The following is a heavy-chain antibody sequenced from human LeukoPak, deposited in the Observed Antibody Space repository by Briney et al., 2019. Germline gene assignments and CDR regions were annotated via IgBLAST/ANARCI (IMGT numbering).Heavy chain of an antibody. CDR2: IYTSGST. Sequence: SETLSLTCTVSGGSISSYYCSWIRQPAGEGLEWIGRIYTSGSTNYNPSLKSRVTMSVDTSKNQFSLKLSSVTAADTAVYYCARDAGDYFGFSSCLDYWGQRTMVTVSS. CDR3: ARDAGDYFGFSSCLDY. V-gene: IGHV4-4*07. J-gene: IGHJ4*02. CDR1: GGSISSYY. D-gene: IGHD4-17*01.